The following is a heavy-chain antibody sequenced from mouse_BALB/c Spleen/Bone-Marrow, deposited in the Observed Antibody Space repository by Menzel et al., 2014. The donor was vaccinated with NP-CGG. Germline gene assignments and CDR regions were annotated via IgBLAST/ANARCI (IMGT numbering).Heavy chain of an antibody. J-gene: IGHJ2*01. CDR1: GYTFTSYY. V-gene: IGHV1S16*01. CDR3: TIQYYFDY. CDR2: INPSNGGT. Sequence: VKLQESGAELVKPGASVKLSCKASGYTFTSYYMYWVKQRPGQGLEWIGEINPSNGGTNFNEKFESKATLTVDKSSSTAYMQLSSLTSEDSAVYYCTIQYYFDYWGQGTTLTVSS.